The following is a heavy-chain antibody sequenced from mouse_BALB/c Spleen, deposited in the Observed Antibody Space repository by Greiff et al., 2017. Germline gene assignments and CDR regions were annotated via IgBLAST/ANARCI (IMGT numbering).Heavy chain of an antibody. V-gene: IGHV3-2*02. CDR3: ARLYYYGSKYFDV. Sequence: EVKLVESGPGLVKPSQSLSLTCTVTGYSITSDYAWNWIRQFPGNKLEWMGYISYSGSTSYNPSLKSRISITRDTSKNQFFLQLNSVTTEDTATYYCARLYYYGSKYFDVWGAGTTVTVSS. CDR2: ISYSGST. CDR1: GYSITSDYA. D-gene: IGHD1-1*01. J-gene: IGHJ1*01.